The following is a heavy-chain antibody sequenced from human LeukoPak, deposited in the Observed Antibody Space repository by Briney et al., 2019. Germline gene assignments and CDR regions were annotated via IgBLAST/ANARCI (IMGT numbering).Heavy chain of an antibody. V-gene: IGHV1-2*02. J-gene: IGHJ4*02. CDR3: ARESVGYDSWYSRFSDLSGRYYFDY. CDR1: GYTFTGYY. CDR2: INPNSGGT. Sequence: GASVKVSCKASGYTFTGYYMHWVRQAPGQGLEWMGWINPNSGGTNYAQEFQGRVTITRDTSASTAYMELSSLRSEDMAVYYCARESVGYDSWYSRFSDLSGRYYFDYWGQGTLVTVSS. D-gene: IGHD5-12*01.